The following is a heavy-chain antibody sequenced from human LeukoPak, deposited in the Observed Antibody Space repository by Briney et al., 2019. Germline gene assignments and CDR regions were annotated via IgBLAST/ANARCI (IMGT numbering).Heavy chain of an antibody. CDR3: ARESGDSGNFQNNGNGALRF. D-gene: IGHD1-26*01. V-gene: IGHV3-30*04. J-gene: IGHJ3*01. CDR2: ISSDGSDG. CDR1: GFTFNAYP. Sequence: PGGSLGLSCAASGFTFNAYPLHWVRQAPGRGLEWVSAISSDGSDGYYADSVKGRFTISRDNSRNTLYLQMEGLRPGDTAVYYCARESGDSGNFQNNGNGALRFWGQGTMVTVSS.